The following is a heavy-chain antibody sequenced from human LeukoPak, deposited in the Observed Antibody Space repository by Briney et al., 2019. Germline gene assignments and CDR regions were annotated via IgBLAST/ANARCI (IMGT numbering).Heavy chain of an antibody. D-gene: IGHD4-17*01. V-gene: IGHV4-34*01. CDR2: INHSGST. CDR3: ARGGDHTVTTFGYYYYMDV. J-gene: IGHJ6*03. CDR1: GGSFSGYY. Sequence: PSETLSLTCAVYGGSFSGYYWSWIRQPPGKGLEWIGEINHSGSTNYNPSLESRVTISVDTSKNQFSLKLSSVTAADTAVYYCARGGDHTVTTFGYYYYMDVWGKGTTVTVSS.